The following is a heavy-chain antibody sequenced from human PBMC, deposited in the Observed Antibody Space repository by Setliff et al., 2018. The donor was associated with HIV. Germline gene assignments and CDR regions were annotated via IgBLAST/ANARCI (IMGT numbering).Heavy chain of an antibody. CDR3: ARGRTGHDY. V-gene: IGHV4-39*07. CDR2: LSPSGTT. Sequence: SETLSLTCTVSGGSISSSSYYWGWIRQPPGKGLEWIGELSPSGTTRSNPSLQSRVTISLDTSNNQFSLKLSSVTAADTAVYYCARGRTGHDYWGQGTLVTVSS. CDR1: GGSISSSSYY. J-gene: IGHJ4*02.